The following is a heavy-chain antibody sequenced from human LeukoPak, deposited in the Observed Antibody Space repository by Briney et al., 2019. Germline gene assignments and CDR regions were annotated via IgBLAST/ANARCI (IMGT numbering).Heavy chain of an antibody. J-gene: IGHJ4*02. V-gene: IGHV1-58*02. CDR1: GFTFTSSA. CDR3: AALPYYYGSGSYYVDY. Sequence: ASVKVSCKASGFTFTSSAMQWVRQARGQRLEWIAWIVVGSGNTNYAQKFQERVTITRDMSTSTAYMELSSLRSEDTAVYYCAALPYYYGSGSYYVDYWGQGTLVTVSS. D-gene: IGHD3-10*01. CDR2: IVVGSGNT.